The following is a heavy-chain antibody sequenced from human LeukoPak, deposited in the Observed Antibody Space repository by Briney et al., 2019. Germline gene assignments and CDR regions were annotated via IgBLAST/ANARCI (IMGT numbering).Heavy chain of an antibody. Sequence: GRSLRLSCAASGFTFDDYAMHWVRQAPGKGLEWVSRINGDATSTASADSVKGRFTTSRDNAKNTLYLQMSSLRVEDTAVYYCARERCNGATCYRAFDIWGQGTMVTVSS. J-gene: IGHJ3*02. CDR1: GFTFDDYA. CDR2: INGDATST. CDR3: ARERCNGATCYRAFDI. V-gene: IGHV3-74*01. D-gene: IGHD2-15*01.